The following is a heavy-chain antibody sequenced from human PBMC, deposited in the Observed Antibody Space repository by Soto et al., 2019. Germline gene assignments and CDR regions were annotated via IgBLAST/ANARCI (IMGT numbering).Heavy chain of an antibody. J-gene: IGHJ6*02. D-gene: IGHD3-16*01. V-gene: IGHV3-53*01. CDR3: ARGGSLFYYYGIDV. Sequence: EVQVVESGGDLIQPGGSLRLSCAASGFAISNNYMTWVRQAPGKGLEWVSLIDSGGDTYYADSVKGRFTLSRDSSKNTLYLQMNSLRDDDTAVYHCARGGSLFYYYGIDVWGQGTTVTVSS. CDR2: IDSGGDT. CDR1: GFAISNNY.